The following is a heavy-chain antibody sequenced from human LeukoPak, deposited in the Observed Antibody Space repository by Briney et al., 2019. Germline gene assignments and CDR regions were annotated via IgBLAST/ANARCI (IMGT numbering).Heavy chain of an antibody. CDR2: STHRGNI. D-gene: IGHD2-2*01. CDR3: ARGRTGAAALDF. V-gene: IGHV4-34*01. J-gene: IGHJ4*02. CDR1: GGSFNDHY. Sequence: PSETLSLTCAVYGGSFNDHYWRYIRQPPGKGLEWIGESTHRGNINYNPSLKSRLTISVDTSRSQFSLQLTSVTAADTAVYYCARGRTGAAALDFWGPGTLVTVSS.